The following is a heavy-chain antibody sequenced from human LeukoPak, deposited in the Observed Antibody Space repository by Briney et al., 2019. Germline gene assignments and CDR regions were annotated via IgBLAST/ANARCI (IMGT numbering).Heavy chain of an antibody. CDR3: ARGGETSEYDYGDYTASGYYFDY. CDR1: GGTFSSYA. D-gene: IGHD4-17*01. J-gene: IGHJ4*02. Sequence: SVKVSCKASGGTFSSYAISWVRQAPGQGLEWMGGIIPIFGTANYAQKFQGRVTITADESTSTAYMELSSLRSEDTAVYYCARGGETSEYDYGDYTASGYYFDYWAREPWSPSPQ. CDR2: IIPIFGTA. V-gene: IGHV1-69*01.